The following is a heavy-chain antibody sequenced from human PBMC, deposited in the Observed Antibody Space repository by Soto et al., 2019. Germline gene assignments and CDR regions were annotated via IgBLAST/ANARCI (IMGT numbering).Heavy chain of an antibody. Sequence: QITLKESGPTLVKPTQTLTLTCTFSGFSLSTSGVGVGWIRQPPGKALEWLALIYWDDDNRYSPSLKSRLTIPKDTSKNQVVLTMTNMDPVDTATYYCAHRKYDVLTGRGTFDYWGQGTLVTVSS. CDR2: IYWDDDN. CDR3: AHRKYDVLTGRGTFDY. D-gene: IGHD3-9*01. V-gene: IGHV2-5*02. CDR1: GFSLSTSGVG. J-gene: IGHJ4*02.